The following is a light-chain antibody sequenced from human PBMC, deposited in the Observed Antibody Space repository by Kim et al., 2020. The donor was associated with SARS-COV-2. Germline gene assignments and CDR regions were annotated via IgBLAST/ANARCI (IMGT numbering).Light chain of an antibody. Sequence: QSVLTQPPSVSAAPGHKVTISCSGSRSNIGNNPVSWYQQFPGTAPRLITYDNDKRPSGIPDRFSSSKSGTSATLGITGLRTGDEADYYCATWDSSLSVGVFCVGTKVTVL. CDR2: DND. CDR1: RSNIGNNP. V-gene: IGLV1-51*01. J-gene: IGLJ3*02. CDR3: ATWDSSLSVGV.